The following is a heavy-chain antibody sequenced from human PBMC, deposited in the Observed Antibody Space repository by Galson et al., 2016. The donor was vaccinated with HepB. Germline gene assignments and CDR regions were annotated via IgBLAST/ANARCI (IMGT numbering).Heavy chain of an antibody. V-gene: IGHV1-69*04. CDR2: IVPMLGVT. D-gene: IGHD5-18*01. CDR3: AQQVGVDTALPLHL. Sequence: SVKVSCKATGGLVGKYAINWVRQAPGQGLQWMGRIVPMLGVTNYAREFQGRVAMTADESSSTAYMELNSLTSEDKVIYYCAQQVGVDTALPLHLWGQGTLVTVSS. J-gene: IGHJ5*02. CDR1: GGLVGKYA.